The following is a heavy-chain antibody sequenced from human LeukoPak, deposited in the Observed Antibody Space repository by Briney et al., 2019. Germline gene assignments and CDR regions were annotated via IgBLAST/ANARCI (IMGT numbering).Heavy chain of an antibody. V-gene: IGHV1-46*03. CDR3: ARDPSPGIAAAGGIDWFDY. D-gene: IGHD6-13*01. Sequence: ASVKVSCKASGYTFTGYYMHWVRQAPGQGLEWMGIINPSGGSTSYAQKFQGRVTMTRDTSTSTVYMELSSLRSEDTAVYYCARDPSPGIAAAGGIDWFDYWGQGTLVTVSS. J-gene: IGHJ4*02. CDR1: GYTFTGYY. CDR2: INPSGGST.